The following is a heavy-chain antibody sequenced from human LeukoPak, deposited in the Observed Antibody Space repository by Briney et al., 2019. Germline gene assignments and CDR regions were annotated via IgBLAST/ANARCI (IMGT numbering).Heavy chain of an antibody. Sequence: GGSLRLSCAASGFTFSSYGMHWVRQAPGKGLEWVAVISYDGSNKYYADSVKGRFTISRDNSKNTLYLQMNSLRAEDTAVYYCAKNPPGDGYSYGYFYGMDVWGQGTTVTVSS. V-gene: IGHV3-30*18. J-gene: IGHJ6*02. CDR1: GFTFSSYG. CDR3: AKNPPGDGYSYGYFYGMDV. D-gene: IGHD5-18*01. CDR2: ISYDGSNK.